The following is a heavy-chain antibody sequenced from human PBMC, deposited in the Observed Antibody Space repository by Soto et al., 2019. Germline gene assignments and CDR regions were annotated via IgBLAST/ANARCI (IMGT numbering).Heavy chain of an antibody. D-gene: IGHD1-26*01. V-gene: IGHV3-7*01. CDR3: TTSPHRDSERVFV. CDR2: IKQDGTEK. Sequence: EVQLVESGGGLVQPGGSLRLSCAASGFTFSTYWMSWVRRTPGKGLEWVDNIKQDGTEKYYVDSVRGRLTVSRDNAKSSLYLQMNSLRVEDTAVYYCTTSPHRDSERVFVWGQGTTVTVSS. J-gene: IGHJ6*02. CDR1: GFTFSTYW.